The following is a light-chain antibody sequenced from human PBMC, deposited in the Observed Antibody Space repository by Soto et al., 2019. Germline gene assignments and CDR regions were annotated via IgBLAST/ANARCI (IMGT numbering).Light chain of an antibody. CDR3: MQALQTPLT. J-gene: IGKJ4*01. V-gene: IGKV2-28*01. CDR2: LGS. CDR1: QSLLHSNGYNY. Sequence: DIVMTQSPLSLPLTPGEPASISCRSSQSLLHSNGYNYLDWYLQKPGQSPQLLIYLGSNRASGVXDXXSGSGSGTDFTLKISRVEAEDVGVYYCMQALQTPLTFGGGTKVEIK.